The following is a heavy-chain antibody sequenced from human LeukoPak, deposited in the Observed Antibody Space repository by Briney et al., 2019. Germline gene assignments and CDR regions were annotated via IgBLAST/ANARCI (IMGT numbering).Heavy chain of an antibody. J-gene: IGHJ6*03. CDR3: ARLRYSSSWYYYYYYYMDV. Sequence: PSETLSLTCTVSGGSISSYYWSWIRQPPGKGLEWIGNIYYSGSTNYNPSLKSRVTISVDTSKNQFSLKLSSVTAADTAVYYCARLRYSSSWYYYYYYYMDVWGKGTTVTISS. CDR1: GGSISSYY. V-gene: IGHV4-59*01. D-gene: IGHD6-13*01. CDR2: IYYSGST.